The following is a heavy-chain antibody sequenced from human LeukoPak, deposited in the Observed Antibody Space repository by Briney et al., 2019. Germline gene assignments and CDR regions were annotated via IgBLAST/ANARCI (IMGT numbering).Heavy chain of an antibody. D-gene: IGHD2-15*01. CDR1: GGSISSGGYY. CDR3: ARVDGVALDY. CDR2: IYYSGST. J-gene: IGHJ4*02. Sequence: SETLSLTCTVSGGSISSGGYYWSWIRQHPGKGLEWIGHIYYSGSTYYNPSLKSRVTISVDTSKNQFSLKLSSVTAADTAVYYCARVDGVALDYWGQGTLVAVSS. V-gene: IGHV4-31*03.